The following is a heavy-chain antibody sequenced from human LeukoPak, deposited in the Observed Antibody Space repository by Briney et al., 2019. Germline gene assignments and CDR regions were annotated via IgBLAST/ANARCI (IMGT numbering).Heavy chain of an antibody. J-gene: IGHJ3*02. D-gene: IGHD4-17*01. CDR1: GDSISINNYY. Sequence: PSETLSLTCTVSGDSISINNYYWGWIRQPPGKGLEWIGSIYYSGSTYYSPSLKSRITISVDTSKNQFSLKLKSVTAADTAVYYCATTRYDAFDIWGQGTMVTVSS. CDR2: IYYSGST. V-gene: IGHV4-39*01. CDR3: ATTRYDAFDI.